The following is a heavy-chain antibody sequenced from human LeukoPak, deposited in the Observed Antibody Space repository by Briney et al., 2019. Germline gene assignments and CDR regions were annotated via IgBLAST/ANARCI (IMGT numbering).Heavy chain of an antibody. Sequence: GASVKVSCKVSGYTLTELSMHWVRQAPGKGLEWMGGFDPEDGETIYAQKFQGRVTMTEDTSTDTAYMELSSLRSEDTAVYYCATGPQWLVPFDYWGRGTLVTVSS. D-gene: IGHD6-19*01. CDR2: FDPEDGET. V-gene: IGHV1-24*01. CDR1: GYTLTELS. J-gene: IGHJ4*02. CDR3: ATGPQWLVPFDY.